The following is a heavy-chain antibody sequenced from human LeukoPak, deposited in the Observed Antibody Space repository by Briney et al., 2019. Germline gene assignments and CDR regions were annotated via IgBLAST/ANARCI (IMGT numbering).Heavy chain of an antibody. Sequence: ASVKVSCKASGYTFTSYDINWVRQATGQGLEWMGWMNPNRGNTAYPQKFQGRVTMTRNTSISTAYMELSSLRSEDTAVYYCARVLRYFDWLLSTDDSSGYYWAPPDYWGQGTLVTVSS. CDR3: ARVLRYFDWLLSTDDSSGYYWAPPDY. CDR1: GYTFTSYD. D-gene: IGHD3-9*01. CDR2: MNPNRGNT. V-gene: IGHV1-8*01. J-gene: IGHJ4*02.